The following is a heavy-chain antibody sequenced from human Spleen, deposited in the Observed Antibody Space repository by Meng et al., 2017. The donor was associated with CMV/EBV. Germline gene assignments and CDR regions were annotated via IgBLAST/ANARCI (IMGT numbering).Heavy chain of an antibody. CDR2: IIPIFGTA. CDR3: ARDISGFYEMDY. Sequence: CKASGGTFSSYAISWVLQAPGQGLEWMGGIIPIFGTANYAQKFQGRVTITTDESTSTAYMELSSLRSEDTAVYYCARDISGFYEMDYWGQGTLVTVSS. CDR1: GGTFSSYA. J-gene: IGHJ4*02. V-gene: IGHV1-69*05. D-gene: IGHD3-22*01.